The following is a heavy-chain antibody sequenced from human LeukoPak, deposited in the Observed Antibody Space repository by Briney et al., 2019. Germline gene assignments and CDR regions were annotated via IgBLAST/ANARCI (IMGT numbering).Heavy chain of an antibody. V-gene: IGHV1-18*04. Sequence: ASVKVSCKASGYTFTGYYMHWVRQAPGQGLEWMGWISAYNGNTNYAQKLQGRVTMTTDTSTSTAYMELRSLRSDDTAVYYCARDKPKYCSGGSCYSYYYYMDVWGEGTTVTISS. CDR3: ARDKPKYCSGGSCYSYYYYMDV. CDR2: ISAYNGNT. J-gene: IGHJ6*03. CDR1: GYTFTGYY. D-gene: IGHD2-15*01.